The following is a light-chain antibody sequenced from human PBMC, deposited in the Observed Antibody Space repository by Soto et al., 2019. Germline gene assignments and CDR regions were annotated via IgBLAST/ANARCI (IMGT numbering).Light chain of an antibody. J-gene: IGLJ2*01. V-gene: IGLV8-61*01. CDR1: SDSVSARHF. CDR3: VLYMRSGISV. CDR2: NTN. Sequence: QTVVTQEPSFSVSPGGTVTLTFGLSSDSVSARHFPSWYQQTPGQAPRTLIYNTNTRSSGVPDRFSGSILGNRAALTITGAQADDESDYYCVLYMRSGISVFGGGTKLSVL.